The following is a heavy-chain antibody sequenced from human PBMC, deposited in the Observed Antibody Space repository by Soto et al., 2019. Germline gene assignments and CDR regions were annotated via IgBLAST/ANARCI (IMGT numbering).Heavy chain of an antibody. CDR1: GFTFSSYA. V-gene: IGHV3-23*01. Sequence: GGSLRLSCAASGFTFSSYAMTWVRQAPGKGLEWVSLIRGNDGSTHYADCVKGRFAISRDNSRNTLYLQMNSLRAEDTAVYFCVKGAWLDYWGQGNMVTVS. CDR2: IRGNDGST. D-gene: IGHD3-16*01. J-gene: IGHJ4*02. CDR3: VKGAWLDY.